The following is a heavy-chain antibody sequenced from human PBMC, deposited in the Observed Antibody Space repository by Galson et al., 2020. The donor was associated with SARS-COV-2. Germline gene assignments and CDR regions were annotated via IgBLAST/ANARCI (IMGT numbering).Heavy chain of an antibody. Sequence: SVKVSCKASGYSFTGYYMHWVRQAPGQGLDWVGWINPNSGSTPYAQNFQDRVTMTSDTSINTAYMELSRLRSDDLAVYYCAKGTLYYYNSGSYRFDSWGQGTLVTVSS. CDR1: GYSFTGYY. D-gene: IGHD3-10*01. V-gene: IGHV1-2*02. CDR2: INPNSGST. J-gene: IGHJ4*02. CDR3: AKGTLYYYNSGSYRFDS.